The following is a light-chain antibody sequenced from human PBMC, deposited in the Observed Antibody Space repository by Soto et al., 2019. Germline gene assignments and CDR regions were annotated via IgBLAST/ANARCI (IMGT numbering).Light chain of an antibody. CDR1: QSISSW. V-gene: IGKV1-5*03. Sequence: DIQMTQSPSTLSASVGDRVTITCRASQSISSWLARYQQKPGKAPKHLIYKASSLEGGVPSRFSGSGSGTDFTLIISSLHPDDFATYYCQQYNSYSYTFGQGTKLEIK. CDR2: KAS. J-gene: IGKJ2*01. CDR3: QQYNSYSYT.